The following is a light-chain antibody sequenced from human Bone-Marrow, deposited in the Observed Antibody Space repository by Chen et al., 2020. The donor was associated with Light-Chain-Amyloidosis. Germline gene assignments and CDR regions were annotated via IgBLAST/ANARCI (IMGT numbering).Light chain of an antibody. CDR1: DLPPKY. Sequence: SHELTQPPSASVSPGQTTRITCPGADLPPKYAYWYQQKPGQAPVLVIHRDNERPSGLSERFSGSSSGTTATLTISGVQAEDEADYHCQSADSSGTSEVIFGGGTKLTVL. CDR2: RDN. V-gene: IGLV3-25*03. CDR3: QSADSSGTSEVI. J-gene: IGLJ2*01.